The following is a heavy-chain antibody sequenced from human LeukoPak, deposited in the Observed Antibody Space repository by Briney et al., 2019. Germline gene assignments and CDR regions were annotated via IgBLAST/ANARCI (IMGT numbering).Heavy chain of an antibody. CDR2: ISWNSGSI. V-gene: IGHV3-9*01. Sequence: GRSLRLSCAASGFTFDDYAMHWVRQAPGKGLEWVSGISWNSGSIGYADSVKGRFTISRDNAKNSLYLQMNSLRAEDTAVYYCAKYCGGDCYGMDVRGQGTTVTVSS. D-gene: IGHD2-21*01. CDR1: GFTFDDYA. CDR3: AKYCGGDCYGMDV. J-gene: IGHJ6*02.